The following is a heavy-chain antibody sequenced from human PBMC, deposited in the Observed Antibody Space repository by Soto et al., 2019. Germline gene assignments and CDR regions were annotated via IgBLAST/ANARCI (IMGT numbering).Heavy chain of an antibody. D-gene: IGHD4-4*01. CDR3: ARGRGTLTTYCYYYGMDV. J-gene: IGHJ6*02. V-gene: IGHV4-59*01. Sequence: QVQLQESGPGLVRPSETLPLTCTVSGVSISSYYWSWIRQPPGKGLEWIGYIYYSGNTNYNPSLKRRVTISIDTSKNQFSLNLSSVSAADTAVYYCARGRGTLTTYCYYYGMDVWGQGTTVTVSS. CDR1: GVSISSYY. CDR2: IYYSGNT.